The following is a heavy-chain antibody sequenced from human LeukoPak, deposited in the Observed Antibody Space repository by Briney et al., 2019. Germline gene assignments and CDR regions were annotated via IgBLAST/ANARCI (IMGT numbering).Heavy chain of an antibody. J-gene: IGHJ4*02. CDR1: GGTFSSYA. CDR3: AREGFRGRVYDFWSGYYPD. CDR2: IIPIFGTA. D-gene: IGHD3-3*01. Sequence: WASVKVSCKASGGTFSSYAISWVRQAPGQGLEWMGGIIPIFGTANYAQKFQGRVTITADESTSTAYMELSSLRSEDTAVYYCAREGFRGRVYDFWSGYYPDWGQGTLVTVSS. V-gene: IGHV1-69*13.